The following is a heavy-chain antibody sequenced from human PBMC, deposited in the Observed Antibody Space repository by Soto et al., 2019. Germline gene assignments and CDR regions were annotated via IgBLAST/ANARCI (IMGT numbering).Heavy chain of an antibody. CDR3: GRVVEGATRHTDFDS. CDR1: GVSIHNSHSF. D-gene: IGHD2-21*01. Sequence: SETLSLTCAVSGVSIHNSHSFWGWIRQPPGKGLEFIANVYYSGGAHYNPSFKSRVTISVDTATNQVSLRMSSVTAADTAVYFCGRVVEGATRHTDFDSWGQGTLVAVSS. J-gene: IGHJ5*01. V-gene: IGHV4-39*01. CDR2: VYYSGGA.